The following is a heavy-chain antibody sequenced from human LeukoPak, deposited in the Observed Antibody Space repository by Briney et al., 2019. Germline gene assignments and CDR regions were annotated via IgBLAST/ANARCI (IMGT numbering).Heavy chain of an antibody. CDR2: IFYSGST. Sequence: PSETLSLTCTVSGGPIASNNHCWGWIRQPPGKGLEWIGSIFYSGSTYDNPSLKSRVTISVDTSKNQFSLKLSSVTAADTAVYYCARGGLRYCSGGSCSPHLRYYYYMDVWGKGTTVTISS. CDR3: ARGGLRYCSGGSCSPHLRYYYYMDV. CDR1: GGPIASNNHC. D-gene: IGHD2-15*01. V-gene: IGHV4-39*01. J-gene: IGHJ6*03.